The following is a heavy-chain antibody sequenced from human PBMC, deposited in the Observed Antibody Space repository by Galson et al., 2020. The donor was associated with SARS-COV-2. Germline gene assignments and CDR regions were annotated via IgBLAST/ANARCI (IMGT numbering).Heavy chain of an antibody. J-gene: IGHJ4*02. CDR1: GFTISGNY. D-gene: IGHD2-2*01. Sequence: TGGSLRLSCAGSGFTISGNYMSWVRQAPGKGLEWVSVIYSGGSTYYADSVKGRFTISRDNSKNMLYLQINSLRAEDTAVYYCAREGGTTRFYFDYWGQGTLVTVSS. CDR2: IYSGGST. CDR3: AREGGTTRFYFDY. V-gene: IGHV3-66*01.